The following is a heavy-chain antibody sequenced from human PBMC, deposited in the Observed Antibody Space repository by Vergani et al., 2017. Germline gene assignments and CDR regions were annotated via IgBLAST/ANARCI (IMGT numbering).Heavy chain of an antibody. CDR3: ARVHSSGWFDAFDI. CDR1: GGSISSSSYY. D-gene: IGHD6-19*01. Sequence: QLQLQESGPGLVKPSETLSLTCTVSGGSISSSSYYWGWIRQPPGKGLAWIGSIYYSGSTYYNPSLKSRVTISVDTSKNQFSLKLSSVTAADTAVYYCARVHSSGWFDAFDIWGQGTMVTVSS. V-gene: IGHV4-39*07. J-gene: IGHJ3*02. CDR2: IYYSGST.